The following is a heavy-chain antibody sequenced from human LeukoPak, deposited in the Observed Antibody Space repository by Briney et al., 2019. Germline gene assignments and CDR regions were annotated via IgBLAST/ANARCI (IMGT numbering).Heavy chain of an antibody. CDR2: LYSGDSA. D-gene: IGHD3-22*01. J-gene: IGHJ4*02. CDR3: ARQRDYYDSSGYSGDY. V-gene: IGHV3-53*01. CDR1: GFTVSTNY. Sequence: GGSLRLSCAASGFTVSTNYMSWVRQAPGRGLEWVSILYSGDSAYYADSVKGRFTISRDNSKNTLYLQMNSLRAEDTAVYYCARQRDYYDSSGYSGDYWGQGTLVSVSS.